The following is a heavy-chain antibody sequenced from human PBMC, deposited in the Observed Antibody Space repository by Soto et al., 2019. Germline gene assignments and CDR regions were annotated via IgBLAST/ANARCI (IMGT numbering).Heavy chain of an antibody. CDR1: GYTFTSYG. CDR3: ARDLLALLWFGASDY. Sequence: QVQLVQSGAEVKKPGASVKVSCKASGYTFTSYGISWVRQAPRQGLEWMGWISAYNGNTNYAQKLQGRVTMTTDTSTSTAYMELMSLRSDDTAVYYCARDLLALLWFGASDYWGQGTLVTVSS. V-gene: IGHV1-18*01. D-gene: IGHD3-10*01. CDR2: ISAYNGNT. J-gene: IGHJ4*02.